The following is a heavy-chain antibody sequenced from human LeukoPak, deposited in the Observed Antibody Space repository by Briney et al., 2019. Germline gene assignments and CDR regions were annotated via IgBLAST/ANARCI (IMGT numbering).Heavy chain of an antibody. J-gene: IGHJ4*01. V-gene: IGHV3-7*03. Sequence: GGSLRLSCEASGFTFSSYWMSWVRQAPGKGLEWVANIKQDGSEKYYVDSVKGRFTISRDNAKNSLYLQMNSLRAEDTAAYYLARVIQFLYFYYWGQGTLVTVSS. CDR3: ARVIQFLYFYY. D-gene: IGHD5-24*01. CDR1: GFTFSSYW. CDR2: IKQDGSEK.